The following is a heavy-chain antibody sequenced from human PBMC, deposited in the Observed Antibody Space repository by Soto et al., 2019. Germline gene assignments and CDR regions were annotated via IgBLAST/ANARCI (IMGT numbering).Heavy chain of an antibody. J-gene: IGHJ4*02. D-gene: IGHD6-19*01. CDR3: AHIVVAGLGYYFDY. CDR1: GFSLSSTRMA. V-gene: IGHV2-5*02. CDR2: IYWDDDK. Sequence: QITLKESGPTLVKPTQTLTLTCTFSGFSLSSTRMAVGWIRQPPGKALEWLALIYWDDDKRYSPFLKSRLTITKDNSKAQVVLTMSNMGPVDTARYYCAHIVVAGLGYYFDYWGQGTLVTVSS.